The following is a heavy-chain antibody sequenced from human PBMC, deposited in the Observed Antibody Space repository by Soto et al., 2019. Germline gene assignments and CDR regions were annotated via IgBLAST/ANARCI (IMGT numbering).Heavy chain of an antibody. V-gene: IGHV4-38-2*01. J-gene: IGHJ4*02. CDR1: GYSISRGFY. Sequence: PSETRSLTCAVAGYSISRGFYWGWIRQPPGKGLEWIGSISHSGSTNYNPSLKSRVTISVDTSKNQFSLKLSSVTAADTAVYYCARGMPAYCGGDCSSSTGYWGQGTLVTVSS. CDR3: ARGMPAYCGGDCSSSTGY. CDR2: ISHSGST. D-gene: IGHD2-21*02.